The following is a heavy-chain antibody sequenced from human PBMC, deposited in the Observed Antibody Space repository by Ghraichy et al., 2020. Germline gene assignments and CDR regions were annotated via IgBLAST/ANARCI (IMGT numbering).Heavy chain of an antibody. J-gene: IGHJ4*02. Sequence: GGSLRLSCAASGFTFDDYAMHWVRQAPGKGLEGVSGISWNSGSIGYADSVKGRFTISRDNAKNSLYLQMNSLRAEDTALYYCAKGGYSSSWHTFDYWGQGTLVTVSS. CDR3: AKGGYSSSWHTFDY. CDR2: ISWNSGSI. D-gene: IGHD6-13*01. V-gene: IGHV3-9*01. CDR1: GFTFDDYA.